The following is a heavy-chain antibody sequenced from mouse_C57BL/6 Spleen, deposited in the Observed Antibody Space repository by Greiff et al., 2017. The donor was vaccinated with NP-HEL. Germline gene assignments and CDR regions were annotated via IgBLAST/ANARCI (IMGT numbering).Heavy chain of an antibody. CDR3: ARGGGSSYWYFDV. Sequence: QLQQSGAELVKPGASVKISCKASGYAFSSYWMNWVKQRPGKGLEWIGQIYPGDGDTNYNGKFKGKATLTADKSSSTAYMQLSSLTSEDSAVYFCARGGGSSYWYFDVWGTGTTVTVSS. CDR2: IYPGDGDT. J-gene: IGHJ1*03. CDR1: GYAFSSYW. V-gene: IGHV1-80*01. D-gene: IGHD1-1*01.